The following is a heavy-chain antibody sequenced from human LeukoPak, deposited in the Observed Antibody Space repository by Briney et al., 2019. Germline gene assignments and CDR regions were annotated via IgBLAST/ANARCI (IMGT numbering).Heavy chain of an antibody. J-gene: IGHJ4*02. CDR2: ISGSGGST. CDR1: GFTSSSYA. V-gene: IGHV3-23*01. D-gene: IGHD3-22*01. Sequence: GGSLRLSCAASGFTSSSYAMSWVRQAPGKGLEWVSVISGSGGSTYYADSVKGRFTISRDNSKNTLYLQMNSLRAEDTAVYYCAGDYYDSSGYLFYFDYWGQGTLVTVSS. CDR3: AGDYYDSSGYLFYFDY.